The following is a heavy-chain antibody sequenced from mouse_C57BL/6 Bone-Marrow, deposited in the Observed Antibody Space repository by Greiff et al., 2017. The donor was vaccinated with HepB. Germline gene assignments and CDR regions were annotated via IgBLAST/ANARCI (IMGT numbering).Heavy chain of an antibody. J-gene: IGHJ4*01. CDR1: GYTFTSYW. D-gene: IGHD2-12*01. Sequence: QVQLQQPGAELVKPGASVKMSCKASGYTFTSYWITWVKQRPGQGLEWIGEIYPGSGSTNYNEKFKSKATLTVDTTSSTAYMQLSSLTSEDSAVYYCARSLYDAMDYWGRGTSVTVSS. CDR2: IYPGSGST. V-gene: IGHV1-55*01. CDR3: ARSLYDAMDY.